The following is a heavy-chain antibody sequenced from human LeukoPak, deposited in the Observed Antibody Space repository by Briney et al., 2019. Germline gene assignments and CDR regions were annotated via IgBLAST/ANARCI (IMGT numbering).Heavy chain of an antibody. CDR1: GFTFSSYA. V-gene: IGHV3-23*01. CDR3: AKRAARSFDY. CDR2: ISGSGGST. J-gene: IGHJ4*02. D-gene: IGHD6-6*01. Sequence: GGSLRLSCTASGFTFSSYAMSWVRQAPGKGLEWVSAISGSGGSTYYADSVKGRFKISRDNSKNTLYLQMNSLRADDTAVYYCAKRAARSFDYWGQGTLVTVSS.